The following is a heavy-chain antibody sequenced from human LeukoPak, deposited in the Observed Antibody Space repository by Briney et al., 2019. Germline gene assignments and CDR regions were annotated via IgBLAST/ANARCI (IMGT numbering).Heavy chain of an antibody. D-gene: IGHD3-10*01. J-gene: IGHJ6*03. Sequence: SETLSLTCTVSGGSISSYDWSWIRQPPGKGLEWIGYIYYSGSNNYNPSLKSRVAISVDTSKNQFSLKLRSVTAADTAVYYCARGSGYYYYYMDVWGKGTTVTVSS. CDR3: ARGSGYYYYYMDV. CDR1: GGSISSYD. CDR2: IYYSGSN. V-gene: IGHV4-59*01.